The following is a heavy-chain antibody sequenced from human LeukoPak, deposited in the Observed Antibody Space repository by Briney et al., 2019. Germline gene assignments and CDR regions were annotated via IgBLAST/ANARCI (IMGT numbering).Heavy chain of an antibody. CDR1: GGSFSGYY. CDR2: INHSGST. V-gene: IGHV4-34*01. CDR3: ARGRSKYSSSWSNYFDY. J-gene: IGHJ4*02. Sequence: SETLSLTCAVYGGSFSGYYWSWIRQPPGKGLEWIGEINHSGSTNYNPSLKSRVTISVDTSKNQFSLKLSSVTAADTAVYYCARGRSKYSSSWSNYFDYWGQGTLVTVSS. D-gene: IGHD6-13*01.